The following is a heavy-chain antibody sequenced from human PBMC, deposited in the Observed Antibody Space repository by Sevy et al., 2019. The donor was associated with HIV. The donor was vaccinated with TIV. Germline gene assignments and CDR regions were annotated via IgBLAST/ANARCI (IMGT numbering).Heavy chain of an antibody. CDR2: ISWNSGSI. CDR3: AKDRARYCGAWSGAAIDS. Sequence: GGSLRLSCAASGFTFDDYAMHWVRQAPGKGLEWVSAISWNSGSIGYSDSVKGRSTSSRDKSKNSLCLQRNSLGAEDTAFYYCAKDRARYCGAWSGAAIDSWGQGTLVTVSS. J-gene: IGHJ4*02. CDR1: GFTFDDYA. V-gene: IGHV3-9*01. D-gene: IGHD2-21*01.